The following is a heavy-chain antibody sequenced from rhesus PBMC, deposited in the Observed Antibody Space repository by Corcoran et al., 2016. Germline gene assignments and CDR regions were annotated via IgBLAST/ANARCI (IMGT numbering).Heavy chain of an antibody. D-gene: IGHD5-30*01. CDR2: LGGSSGSA. J-gene: IGHJ4*01. CDR1: VYSISSGYG. V-gene: IGHV4-127*01. CDR3: ARDCGYSGYSFGFDY. Sequence: QVQLQESGPVLVRPSETLSLTCAVSVYSISSGYGWSWLALPPGTVLEWFGYLGGSSGSANYNPALKSRVTSSKDTSKNQFSLKLSSVTAADTAVYYSARDCGYSGYSFGFDYWGQGVLVTVSS.